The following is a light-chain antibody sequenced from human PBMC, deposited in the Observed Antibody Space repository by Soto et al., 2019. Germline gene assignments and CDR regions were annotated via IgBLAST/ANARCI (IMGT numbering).Light chain of an antibody. J-gene: IGKJ1*01. CDR2: SAT. CDR3: LQDHDYPRT. CDR1: QDISKD. V-gene: IGKV1-6*01. Sequence: AIQMTQSPTSLSASVGDRVIITCRASQDISKDLGWNQQKPGKAPKFLIYSATSTQSGVPSTFSGSGFGTDFTLTISSLQPEDFATYYCLQDHDYPRTFGQGTKVEF.